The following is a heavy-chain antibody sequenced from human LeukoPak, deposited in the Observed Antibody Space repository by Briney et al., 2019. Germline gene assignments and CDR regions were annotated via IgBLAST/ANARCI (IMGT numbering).Heavy chain of an antibody. D-gene: IGHD2-2*01. V-gene: IGHV3-33*01. CDR3: ARTSDAVVPAAMWYYYYGMDV. J-gene: IGHJ6*04. CDR2: IWYDGSNK. Sequence: PGRSLRLSCAASGFTFSSYGMHWVRQAPGKGLEWVAVIWYDGSNKYYADSVKGRFTISRDNSKNTLYLQMNSLRAEDTAVYYCARTSDAVVPAAMWYYYYGMDVWGKGTTVTVSS. CDR1: GFTFSSYG.